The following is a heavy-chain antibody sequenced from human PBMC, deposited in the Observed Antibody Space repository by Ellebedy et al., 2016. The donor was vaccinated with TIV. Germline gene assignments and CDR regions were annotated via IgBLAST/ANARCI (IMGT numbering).Heavy chain of an antibody. D-gene: IGHD3-10*01. CDR3: ARFFESGSTGDY. CDR1: GGSISSYY. J-gene: IGHJ4*02. CDR2: FYNSVNT. V-gene: IGHV4-59*08. Sequence: MPSETLSLTCTVSGGSISSYYWSWIRQPPGKGLEWIGYFYNSVNTIYNPSLKSRVSMSVDTSKNQVSLKLRSVTAEETAVYYCARFFESGSTGDYWGQGTLVTVSS.